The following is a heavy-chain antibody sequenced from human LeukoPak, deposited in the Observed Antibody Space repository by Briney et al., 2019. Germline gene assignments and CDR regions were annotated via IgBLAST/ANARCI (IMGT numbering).Heavy chain of an antibody. V-gene: IGHV4-4*07. CDR2: IYTSGST. CDR1: GGSISSYY. Sequence: SETLSLTCTVSGGSISSYYWSWIRQPAGKGLEWIERIYTSGSTNYNPSLKSRVTMSVDTSKNQFSLKLSSVTAADTAVYYCARDSSGYYYAPVGDAFDIWGQGTMVTVSS. CDR3: ARDSSGYYYAPVGDAFDI. J-gene: IGHJ3*02. D-gene: IGHD3-22*01.